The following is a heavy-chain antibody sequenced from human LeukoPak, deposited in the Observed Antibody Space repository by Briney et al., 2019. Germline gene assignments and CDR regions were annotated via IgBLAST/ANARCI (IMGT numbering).Heavy chain of an antibody. CDR1: GFTFSSYA. V-gene: IGHV3-23*01. J-gene: IGHJ6*02. CDR3: ARAGHYYYGMDV. CDR2: ISGSGGSA. Sequence: GGSLRLSCAASGFTFSSYAMSWVRQAPGKGLEWVSAISGSGGSAYYADSVKGRFTISRDNSKNTLYLQMNSLRAEDTAVYYCARAGHYYYGMDVWGQGTTVTVSS.